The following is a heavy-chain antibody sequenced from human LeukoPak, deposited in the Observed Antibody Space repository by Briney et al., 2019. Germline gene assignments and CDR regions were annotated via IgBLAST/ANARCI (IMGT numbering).Heavy chain of an antibody. CDR2: IWYDGSNK. V-gene: IGHV3-33*08. Sequence: PXGSLRLSCAASGFTFSSYSMHWVRQAPGKGLEWVAVIWYDGSNKYYADSVKGRFTISRDNSKNTLYLQMNSLRAEDTAVYYCASSYYYDSSGLGSYWGQGTLVTVSS. CDR3: ASSYYYDSSGLGSY. J-gene: IGHJ4*02. D-gene: IGHD3-22*01. CDR1: GFTFSSYS.